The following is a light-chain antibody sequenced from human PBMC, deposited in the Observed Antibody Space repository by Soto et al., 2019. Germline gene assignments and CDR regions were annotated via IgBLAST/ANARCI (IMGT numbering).Light chain of an antibody. J-gene: IGKJ1*01. CDR1: QSVNDN. CDR3: QQYNFWPR. Sequence: EIVMTQSPATLSVSPGERVTLSCRASQSVNDNLAWYQQKPGQPPRLLIFGASTRAIGIPARFSGRRSGTEFTLTISSLQSEDSAVYYCQQYNFWPRFGQGTKVDIK. CDR2: GAS. V-gene: IGKV3-15*01.